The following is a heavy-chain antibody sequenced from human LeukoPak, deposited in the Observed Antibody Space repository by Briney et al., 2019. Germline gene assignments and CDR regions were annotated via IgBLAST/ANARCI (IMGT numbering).Heavy chain of an antibody. J-gene: IGHJ4*02. V-gene: IGHV3-23*01. Sequence: PGGSLRLSCAASGFTFTRYAMSWVRQAPGKGLQWVSLIDGSGRTTYYADSVKGRFTISRDNSKNTLYLQMNSLRAEDTAIYYCAKDALRTSGWYYFDYWGQGTLVAVSS. CDR3: AKDALRTSGWYYFDY. D-gene: IGHD6-19*01. CDR1: GFTFTRYA. CDR2: IDGSGRTT.